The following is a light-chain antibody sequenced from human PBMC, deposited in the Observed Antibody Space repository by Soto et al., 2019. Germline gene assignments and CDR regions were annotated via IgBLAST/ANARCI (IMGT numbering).Light chain of an antibody. J-gene: IGLJ2*01. Sequence: QSVLTQPASVSGSLGQSITISCSGTRSDIGGNNYVSWYQHHPGKAPKVMIYDVSNRPSGVSNRFSGSKSGNTASLTISGLQAEDEADYYCSSYTTSSTLEVLFGGGTKLTVL. V-gene: IGLV2-14*03. CDR3: SSYTTSSTLEVL. CDR2: DVS. CDR1: RSDIGGNNY.